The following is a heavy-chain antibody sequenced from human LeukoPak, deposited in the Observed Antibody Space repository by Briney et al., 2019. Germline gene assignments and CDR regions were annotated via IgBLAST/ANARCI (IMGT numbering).Heavy chain of an antibody. CDR3: AGSVAAAGTRRVGDY. V-gene: IGHV4-59*08. CDR2: IYYSGST. J-gene: IGHJ4*02. Sequence: SGTLSLTCTVSGGSISSYYWSWIRQPPGKGLEWIGYIYYSGSTNYNPSLKSRVTISVDTSKNQFSLKLSSVTAADTAVYYCAGSVAAAGTRRVGDYWGQGTPVTVSS. D-gene: IGHD6-13*01. CDR1: GGSISSYY.